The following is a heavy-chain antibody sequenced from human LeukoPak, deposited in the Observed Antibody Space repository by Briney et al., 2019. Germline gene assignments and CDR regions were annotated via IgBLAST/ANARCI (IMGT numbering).Heavy chain of an antibody. V-gene: IGHV4-59*01. CDR2: IHYRGST. CDR3: ARSRSGYSYEHGAFEI. D-gene: IGHD5-18*01. Sequence: PSETLSLTCTVSGGSISSYYWSWIRQPPGKGLEWIAYIHYRGSTTYNPSLRSRVTISVDTSRNQFSLKLSSVTAADTAVYYCARSRSGYSYEHGAFEIWGQGTMVTVSS. CDR1: GGSISSYY. J-gene: IGHJ3*02.